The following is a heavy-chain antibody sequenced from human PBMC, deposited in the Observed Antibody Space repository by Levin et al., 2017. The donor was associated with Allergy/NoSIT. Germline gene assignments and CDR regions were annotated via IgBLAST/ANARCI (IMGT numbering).Heavy chain of an antibody. CDR3: ARKTGQGGGAVDY. CDR1: GGSVSSKTFY. J-gene: IGHJ4*02. D-gene: IGHD1-1*01. V-gene: IGHV4-39*01. CDR2: IYYTGTT. Sequence: SETLSLTCSVSGGSVSSKTFYWGWIRQPPGMGLECIANIYYTGTTYYNPSLKGRATISVDTSSNQFSLRPNSVTAADTAVYYCARKTGQGGGAVDYWGQGILVTVSS.